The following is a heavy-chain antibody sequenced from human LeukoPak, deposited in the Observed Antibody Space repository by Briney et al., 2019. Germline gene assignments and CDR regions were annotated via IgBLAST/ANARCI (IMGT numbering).Heavy chain of an antibody. Sequence: PGGSLRLSCASSGFNFSMYNMNWVRQAPGKGLDGVSYISCSCSTISYADSVKGRFTVSRDNAKTSLYLQMTSLRADGTAVYCCARVVDPGGYYYFYYMDVWGKGTTVTVSS. CDR3: ARVVDPGGYYYFYYMDV. CDR1: GFNFSMYN. V-gene: IGHV3-48*01. D-gene: IGHD3-16*01. CDR2: ISCSCSTI. J-gene: IGHJ6*03.